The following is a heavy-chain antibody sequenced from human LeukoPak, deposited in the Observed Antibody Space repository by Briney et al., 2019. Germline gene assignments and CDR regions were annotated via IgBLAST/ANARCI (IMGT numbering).Heavy chain of an antibody. CDR3: AGGNRYSRGNWFDP. J-gene: IGHJ5*02. Sequence: SETLSLTCAVYGGSFSGYYWSWIRQPPGKGLEWIGEINHSGSTNYNPSLKSRVTISVDTSKNQFSLKLSSVTAADTAVYYCAGGNRYSRGNWFDPWGQGTLVTVSS. V-gene: IGHV4-34*01. D-gene: IGHD6-13*01. CDR1: GGSFSGYY. CDR2: INHSGST.